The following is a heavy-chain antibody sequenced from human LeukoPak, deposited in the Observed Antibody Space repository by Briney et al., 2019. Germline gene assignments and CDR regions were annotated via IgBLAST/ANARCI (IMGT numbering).Heavy chain of an antibody. Sequence: GGSLRLSCAASGFTFSSYSMNWVRQAPGKGLEWVSFIYSGGNTYYADSVKGRFTISRDNSKNTFHLQMNSLRAEDTAVYYCAWRSTSERSGPGLYYYYMDVWGKGTTVTVSS. CDR1: GFTFSSYS. D-gene: IGHD2-2*01. V-gene: IGHV3-53*01. J-gene: IGHJ6*03. CDR2: IYSGGNT. CDR3: AWRSTSERSGPGLYYYYMDV.